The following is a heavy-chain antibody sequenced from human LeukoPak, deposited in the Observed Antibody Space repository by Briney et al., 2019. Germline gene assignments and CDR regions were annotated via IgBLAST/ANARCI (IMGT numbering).Heavy chain of an antibody. Sequence: TSETLSLTCNVSGGSIRGYYWSWIRQPPGKGLEWIGYIYYGGSTNYNPSLKSRVTISVDTSKNQFSLKLSSVTAADTAVYYCARVLSSGWYYFDYWGQGTLVTVSS. CDR3: ARVLSSGWYYFDY. CDR1: GGSIRGYY. J-gene: IGHJ4*02. D-gene: IGHD6-19*01. CDR2: IYYGGST. V-gene: IGHV4-59*01.